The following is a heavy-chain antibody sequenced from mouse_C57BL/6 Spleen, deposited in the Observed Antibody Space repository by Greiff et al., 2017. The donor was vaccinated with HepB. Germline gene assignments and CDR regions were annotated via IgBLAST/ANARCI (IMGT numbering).Heavy chain of an antibody. J-gene: IGHJ2*01. D-gene: IGHD1-1*01. CDR1: GYTFTSYW. CDR3: ARNYYGSSNYFDY. CDR2: INPSNGGT. V-gene: IGHV1-53*01. Sequence: VQLQQPGTELVKPGASVKLSCKASGYTFTSYWMHWVKQRPGQGLEWIGNINPSNGGTNYNEKFKSKATLTVDKSSRTAYMQLSSLTSEDSAVYYCARNYYGSSNYFDYWGQGTTLTVSS.